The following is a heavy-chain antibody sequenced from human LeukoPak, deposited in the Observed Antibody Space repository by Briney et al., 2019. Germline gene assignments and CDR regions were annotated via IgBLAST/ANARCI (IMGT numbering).Heavy chain of an antibody. Sequence: GGSLRLSCAASGFSFSNYGMHWVRQAPGKGLEWVAVISYDGSNKYYVDSVKGRFTISRDNSKNTLYLQMNSLRAEDTAVYYCAKEDPYYCDYWGQGTLVTVSS. CDR3: AKEDPYYCDY. J-gene: IGHJ4*02. V-gene: IGHV3-30*18. CDR1: GFSFSNYG. CDR2: ISYDGSNK.